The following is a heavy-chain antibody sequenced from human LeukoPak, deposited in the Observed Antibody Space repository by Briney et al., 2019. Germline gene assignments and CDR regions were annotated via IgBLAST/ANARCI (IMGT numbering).Heavy chain of an antibody. CDR1: GFSFSTYW. V-gene: IGHV3-7*01. Sequence: PGGSLRLSCAASGFSFSTYWMSWVRQAPGKGLEWVANIKKDGSEKYYVDSVKGRFTISRDNAKNSLYLQMNSLRDEDTAMYYCARDLAVSDYWGQGTLVTVSS. J-gene: IGHJ4*02. CDR2: IKKDGSEK. CDR3: ARDLAVSDY.